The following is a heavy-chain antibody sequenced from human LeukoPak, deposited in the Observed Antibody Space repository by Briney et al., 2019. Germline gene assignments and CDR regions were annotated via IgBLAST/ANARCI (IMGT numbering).Heavy chain of an antibody. CDR1: GYTFTSYG. J-gene: IGHJ6*02. V-gene: IGHV1-18*01. CDR2: ISGYNGIT. CDR3: ARGPHSGNPGGMDV. Sequence: ASVKVSCKASGYTFTSYGITWVRQAPGQGLEWMGWISGYNGITNYAQKLQGRVTMTTDTSTSTAYMELRSLTSDDTAVYYCARGPHSGNPGGMDVWDQGTTVTVSS. D-gene: IGHD1-26*01.